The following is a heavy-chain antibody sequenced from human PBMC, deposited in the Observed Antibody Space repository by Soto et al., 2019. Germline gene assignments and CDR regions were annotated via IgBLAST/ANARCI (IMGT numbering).Heavy chain of an antibody. V-gene: IGHV3-33*01. CDR2: IWYDGSNK. CDR3: ARDRGRGAVAEDY. CDR1: GFTFSSYG. J-gene: IGHJ4*02. D-gene: IGHD6-19*01. Sequence: GGSLRLSCASSGFTFSSYGMHWVRQAPGKGLEWVAVIWYDGSNKYYADSVKGRFTISRDNSQNTLYLQMNSLRAEDTAVYYCARDRGRGAVAEDYWGQGTLVTVSS.